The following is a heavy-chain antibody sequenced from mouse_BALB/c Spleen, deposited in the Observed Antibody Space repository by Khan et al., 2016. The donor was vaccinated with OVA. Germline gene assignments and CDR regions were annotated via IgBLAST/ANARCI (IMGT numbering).Heavy chain of an antibody. J-gene: IGHJ1*01. CDR2: IIPNNGGT. D-gene: IGHD2-14*01. Sequence: VRLQQSGPELVKPGASVKISCKTSGYTFTEYTMHWVKQSHGKSLEWIGGIIPNNGGTRYNPKFKGKATLTVDKSSSTAYMELRGLTSEDSAVYYWTRGAYHGYDGYFDVWGAGTTVTVSS. V-gene: IGHV1-18*01. CDR1: GYTFTEYT. CDR3: TRGAYHGYDGYFDV.